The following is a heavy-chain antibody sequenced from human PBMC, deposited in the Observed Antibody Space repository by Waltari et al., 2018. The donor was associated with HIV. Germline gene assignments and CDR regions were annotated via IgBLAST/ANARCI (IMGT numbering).Heavy chain of an antibody. CDR3: TTGGYPTEAFDI. J-gene: IGHJ3*02. CDR1: KVNFDNVW. CDR2: IKSKREVGAT. D-gene: IGHD6-25*01. Sequence: EVRVVESGGGLVKPGGSLRVSCASFKVNFDNVWMTWVRQAPGKGLQWVGRIKSKREVGATDYAASVKGRFVISRDDAQNTLYLQMNSLKIEDTAMYYCTTGGYPTEAFDIWGQGTMVTVSS. V-gene: IGHV3-15*01.